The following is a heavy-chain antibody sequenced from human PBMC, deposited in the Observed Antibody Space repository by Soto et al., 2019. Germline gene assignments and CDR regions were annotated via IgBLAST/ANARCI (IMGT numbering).Heavy chain of an antibody. V-gene: IGHV3-23*01. CDR1: GFTFSSYA. J-gene: IGHJ1*01. D-gene: IGHD3-22*01. Sequence: EVQLLESGGGLVQPGGSLRLSCAASGFTFSSYAMTWVRQAPGKGLEWVSIISDSGGSTYYADSVKGRFTISRDNSKNTLYLQMNSLRAEDTAVYYCAKEDSYYDSSGYYLEYFHHWGQGTLVTVSS. CDR2: ISDSGGST. CDR3: AKEDSYYDSSGYYLEYFHH.